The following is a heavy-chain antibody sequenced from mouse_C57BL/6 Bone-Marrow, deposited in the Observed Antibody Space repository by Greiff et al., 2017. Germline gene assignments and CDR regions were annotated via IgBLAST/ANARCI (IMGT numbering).Heavy chain of an antibody. CDR1: GYTFTDYY. Sequence: VQLQQSGPELVKPGASVKISCKASGYTFTDYYINWVKQRPGQGLEWIGWIYPGSGNTKYNEKFKGKATLTVDTSSSTAYMQLSSLTSEDSAVYFCAIYYDYDGAGSYAMDYWGQGTSVTVSS. CDR3: AIYYDYDGAGSYAMDY. CDR2: IYPGSGNT. V-gene: IGHV1-84*01. D-gene: IGHD2-4*01. J-gene: IGHJ4*01.